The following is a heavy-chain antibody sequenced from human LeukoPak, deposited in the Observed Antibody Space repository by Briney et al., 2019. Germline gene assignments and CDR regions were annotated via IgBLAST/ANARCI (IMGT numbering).Heavy chain of an antibody. CDR3: ARGPFLPFNANYYYYYYMDV. CDR2: IYTSGST. CDR1: GGSVSSYY. Sequence: SETLSLTCTVSGGSVSSYYWSWIRQPAGKGLEWIGRIYTSGSTNYNPSLKSRVTMSVDTSKNQFSLKLSSVTAADTAVYYCARGPFLPFNANYYYYYYMDVWGKGTTVTVSS. V-gene: IGHV4-4*07. J-gene: IGHJ6*03.